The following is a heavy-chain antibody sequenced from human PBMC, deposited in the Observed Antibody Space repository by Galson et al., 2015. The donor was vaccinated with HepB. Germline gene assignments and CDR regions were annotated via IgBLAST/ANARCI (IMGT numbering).Heavy chain of an antibody. CDR2: INTNTGNP. CDR1: GYTFTSYA. V-gene: IGHV7-4-1*02. CDR3: ARDLDTAMVTGGDFDY. J-gene: IGHJ4*02. Sequence: SVKVSCKASGYTFTSYAMNWVRQAPGQGLEWMGWINTNTGNPTYAQGFTGRFVFSLDTSVSTAYLQISSLKAEDTAVYYCARDLDTAMVTGGDFDYWGQGTLVTVSS. D-gene: IGHD5-18*01.